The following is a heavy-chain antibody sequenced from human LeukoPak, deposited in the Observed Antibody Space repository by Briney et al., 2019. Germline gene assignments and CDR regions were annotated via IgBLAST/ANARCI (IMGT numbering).Heavy chain of an antibody. CDR3: ARHLSGITGYTYGRGIDY. J-gene: IGHJ4*02. Sequence: GGSLRLSCAASGFTFSSYWMSWVRQAPGKGLEWVANIKKDGSEKYYVDSVKGRFTISRDNAKTSLYLQMNSLRAEDTAVYYCARHLSGITGYTYGRGIDYWGQGTLVTVSS. V-gene: IGHV3-7*01. D-gene: IGHD5-18*01. CDR1: GFTFSSYW. CDR2: IKKDGSEK.